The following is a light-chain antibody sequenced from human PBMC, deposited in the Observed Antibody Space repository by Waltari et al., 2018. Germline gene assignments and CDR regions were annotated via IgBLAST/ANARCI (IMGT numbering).Light chain of an antibody. J-gene: IGLJ1*01. V-gene: IGLV2-14*01. CDR3: SSYTSIIPPFL. CDR1: RSALGAYRF. Sequence: HSALTQPASVSGSPGQSLTISCTRSRSALGAYRFVSWYQQHPGKAPKLMIYDVSHRPSGVSNRFSGSKSGNTASLTISGLQPEDEADYYCSSYTSIIPPFLFGTGTKVTVL. CDR2: DVS.